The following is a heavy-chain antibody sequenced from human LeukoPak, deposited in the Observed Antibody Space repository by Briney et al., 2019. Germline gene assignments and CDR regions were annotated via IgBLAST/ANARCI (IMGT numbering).Heavy chain of an antibody. J-gene: IGHJ6*02. Sequence: SETLSLTCTVSGGSISSYYWSWIRQPPGKGLKWMGYIYYSGSTNYNPSLTSRVTISVDTSKNQFSLKLSSVNAGDTAVDYCAMYGWGSYFLDYYYYGMDVWGQGTTVTVSS. CDR1: GGSISSYY. CDR3: AMYGWGSYFLDYYYYGMDV. D-gene: IGHD3-10*01. CDR2: IYYSGST. V-gene: IGHV4-59*01.